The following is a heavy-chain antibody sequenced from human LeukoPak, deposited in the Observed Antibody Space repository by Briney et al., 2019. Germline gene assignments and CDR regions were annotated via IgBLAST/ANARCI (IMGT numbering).Heavy chain of an antibody. CDR3: ARLRDDSSGDAFDI. CDR2: ISSSSSYI. J-gene: IGHJ3*02. CDR1: GFTFSSYS. D-gene: IGHD3-22*01. V-gene: IGHV3-21*01. Sequence: PGGSLRLSCAASGFTFSSYSMNWVRQAPGKGLEWVSSISSSSSYIYYADSVKGRFTISRDNAKNSLYLQMNSLRAEDTAVYYCARLRDDSSGDAFDIWGQGTMVTVSS.